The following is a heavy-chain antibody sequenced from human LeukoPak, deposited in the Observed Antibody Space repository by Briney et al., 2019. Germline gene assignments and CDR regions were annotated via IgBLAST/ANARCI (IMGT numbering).Heavy chain of an antibody. CDR1: GFTVSRNF. V-gene: IGHV3-53*01. D-gene: IGHD3-10*01. CDR2: IYSGGST. CDR3: ARVPMVRGFTWYYFDF. Sequence: PGGSLRLSCAATGFTVSRNFMSWVRQAPGKGLEWVSVIYSGGSTYYADSVKGRFTISRDNSKNTLYLQMNTLRAEDTAVYYCARVPMVRGFTWYYFDFWGQGTLVTVS. J-gene: IGHJ4*02.